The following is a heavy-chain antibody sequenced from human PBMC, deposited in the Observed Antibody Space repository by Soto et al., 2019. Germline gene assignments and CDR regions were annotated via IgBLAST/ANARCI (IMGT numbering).Heavy chain of an antibody. Sequence: TLSVPYTVACGTSRGLGDSRSWIRKPPGKGLEWIGFLYHSVSTYYNPSLKSRVTISVDRSKNQVSLKLSSVTAADTAVYYCARVWGEYSSSSGHYYYGMDVWGQGTTVTV. CDR1: CGTSRGLGDS. CDR3: ARVWGEYSSSSGHYYYGMDV. D-gene: IGHD6-6*01. J-gene: IGHJ6*02. V-gene: IGHV4-30-2*01. CDR2: LYHSVST.